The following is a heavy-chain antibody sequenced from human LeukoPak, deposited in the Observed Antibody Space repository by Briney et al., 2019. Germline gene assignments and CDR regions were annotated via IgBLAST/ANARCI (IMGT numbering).Heavy chain of an antibody. CDR1: GGSFSGYH. V-gene: IGHV4-34*01. Sequence: SSETLSLTCAVYGGSFSGYHWSWLSQPPGKGLEWIGEINHSGSTNYNPSLKSRVTISVDTSKNQFSLKLSSVTAADTAVYYCARLPIGYCSGGSCYPFDYWGQGTLVTVSS. D-gene: IGHD2-15*01. J-gene: IGHJ4*02. CDR2: INHSGST. CDR3: ARLPIGYCSGGSCYPFDY.